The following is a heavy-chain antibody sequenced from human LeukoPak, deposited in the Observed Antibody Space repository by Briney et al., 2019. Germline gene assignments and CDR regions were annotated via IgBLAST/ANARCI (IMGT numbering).Heavy chain of an antibody. J-gene: IGHJ4*02. CDR1: GGSFSGYY. CDR3: ARGVVTAIDEPYYFDY. CDR2: INHSGST. Sequence: SETLSLTCAVYGGSFSGYYWSWIRQPPGKGLEWIGEINHSGSTNYNPSLKSRVTMSVDTSKNQFSLKLSSVTAADTAVYYCARGVVTAIDEPYYFDYWGQGTLVTVSS. D-gene: IGHD2-21*02. V-gene: IGHV4-34*01.